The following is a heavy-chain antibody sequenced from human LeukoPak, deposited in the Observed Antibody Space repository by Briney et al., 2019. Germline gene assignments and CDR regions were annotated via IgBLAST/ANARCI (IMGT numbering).Heavy chain of an antibody. Sequence: SETLSLTCTVSGGSISSYYWSWIRQPPGKGLEWIGYIYYSGSTNYNPPLKSRVTISVDTSKNQFSLKLSSVTAADTAVYYCARQRAGGITIFGVVNGAFDIWGQGTMVTVSS. J-gene: IGHJ3*02. CDR3: ARQRAGGITIFGVVNGAFDI. V-gene: IGHV4-59*08. D-gene: IGHD3-3*01. CDR1: GGSISSYY. CDR2: IYYSGST.